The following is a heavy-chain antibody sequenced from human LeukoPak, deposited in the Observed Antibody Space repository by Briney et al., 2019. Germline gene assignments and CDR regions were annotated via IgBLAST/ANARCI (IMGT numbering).Heavy chain of an antibody. CDR2: IIPIFGTA. CDR3: ARGIRYFDWVAFDI. J-gene: IGHJ3*02. V-gene: IGHV1-69*01. CDR1: GGTFSSYA. D-gene: IGHD3-9*01. Sequence: VASVKVSCKASGGTFSSYAISWVRQAPGQGLEWMGGIIPIFGTANYAQKFQGRVTITADESTSTAYMELSSLRSEHTAVYYCARGIRYFDWVAFDIWGQGTMVTASS.